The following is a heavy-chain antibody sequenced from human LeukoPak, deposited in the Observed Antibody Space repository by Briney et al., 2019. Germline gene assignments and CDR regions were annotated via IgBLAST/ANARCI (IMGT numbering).Heavy chain of an antibody. D-gene: IGHD3-9*01. J-gene: IGHJ6*02. V-gene: IGHV4-59*01. Sequence: SETLSLTCTVSGGSISSYYWSWIRQPPGKGLEWIGYIYYSGSTNYNPSLKGRVTISVDTSKNQFSLKLSSVTAADTAVYYCARDRAYYDILTDYYYYYGMDVWGQGTTVTVSS. CDR3: ARDRAYYDILTDYYYYYGMDV. CDR2: IYYSGST. CDR1: GGSISSYY.